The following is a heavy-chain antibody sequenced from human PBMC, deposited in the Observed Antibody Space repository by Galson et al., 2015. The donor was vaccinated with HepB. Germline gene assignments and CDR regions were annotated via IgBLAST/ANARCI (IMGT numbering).Heavy chain of an antibody. CDR1: GFIFADHV. Sequence: SLRLSCATSGFIFADHVVSWVRQAPGKGLEWVGFIRSKAYGGTAEYAAPVKYRFSISRDDSKSIAYLEMNSLKIEDTAVYYCLMGVGGDPIVPAALKNYFDPWGQGTLVTVSS. V-gene: IGHV3-49*04. CDR2: IRSKAYGGTA. CDR3: LMGVGGDPIVPAALKNYFDP. J-gene: IGHJ5*02. D-gene: IGHD2-2*01.